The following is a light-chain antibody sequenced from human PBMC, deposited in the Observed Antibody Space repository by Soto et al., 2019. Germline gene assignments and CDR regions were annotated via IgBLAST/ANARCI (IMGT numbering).Light chain of an antibody. CDR3: QQDNNWPPTIT. CDR2: GAS. V-gene: IGKV3-15*01. Sequence: EIIVTQSPGTLSVSPGERATLSCRASQSIGSNLAWYQQKPGPAPRLIIYGASTRAADIPARFSGSGSGTDFTLTISRLQSEDFAVYYCQQDNNWPPTITLGQGTRLEIK. CDR1: QSIGSN. J-gene: IGKJ5*01.